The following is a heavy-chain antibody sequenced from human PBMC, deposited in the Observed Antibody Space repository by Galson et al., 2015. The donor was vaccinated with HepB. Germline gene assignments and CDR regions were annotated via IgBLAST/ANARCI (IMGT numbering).Heavy chain of an antibody. J-gene: IGHJ6*03. CDR1: GFTFSSYG. CDR2: IWYDGSNK. V-gene: IGHV3-33*01. D-gene: IGHD2-2*01. CDR3: ARSGGSYCSSTSCYGRYYYYYMDV. Sequence: SLRLSCAASGFTFSSYGMHWVRQAPGKGLEWVAVIWYDGSNKYYADSVKGRFTISRDNSKNTLYLQMNSLRAEDTAVYYCARSGGSYCSSTSCYGRYYYYYMDVWGKGTTVTVSS.